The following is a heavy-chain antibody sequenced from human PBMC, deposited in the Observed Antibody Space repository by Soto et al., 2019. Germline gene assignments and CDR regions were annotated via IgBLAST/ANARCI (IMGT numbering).Heavy chain of an antibody. J-gene: IGHJ6*02. V-gene: IGHV1-18*04. CDR3: ARTRDYYGSGRHGYYYGMDV. D-gene: IGHD3-10*01. Sequence: ASVKVSCKASGYTFTSYGISWVRQAPGQGLEWMGWISAYNGNTNYAQKLQGRVTMTTDTSTSTAYMGLRSLRSDDTAVYYCARTRDYYGSGRHGYYYGMDVWGQGTTVTVSS. CDR2: ISAYNGNT. CDR1: GYTFTSYG.